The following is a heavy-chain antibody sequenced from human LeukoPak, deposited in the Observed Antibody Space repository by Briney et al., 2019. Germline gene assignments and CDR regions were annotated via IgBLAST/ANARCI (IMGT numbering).Heavy chain of an antibody. CDR3: ARDHYYGSGSYYFDY. D-gene: IGHD3-10*01. CDR1: GGSVSSDSYY. J-gene: IGHJ4*02. CDR2: IYYSGST. Sequence: SETLSLTCTVSGGSVSSDSYYWSWIRQPPGKGLEWIGYIYYSGSTNYNPSLKSRVTISVDTSKNQFSLKLSSVTAADTAVYYCARDHYYGSGSYYFDYWGQGTLVTVSS. V-gene: IGHV4-61*01.